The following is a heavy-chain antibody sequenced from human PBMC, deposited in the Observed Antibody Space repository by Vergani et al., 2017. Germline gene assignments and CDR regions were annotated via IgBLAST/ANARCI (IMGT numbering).Heavy chain of an antibody. CDR1: GYTFTNYD. CDR2: MNPISGNT. V-gene: IGHV1-8*02. Sequence: QVQLVQSGTEVKKPGASVKVSCKASGYTFTNYDINWVRRATGQGLEWMGWMNPISGNTGFAQKFQGRVTMTRDTSTSTVYMELSSLRSEDTAVYYCTRGWYYDSIAYWAYWGQGTLVSVSS. CDR3: TRGWYYDSIAYWAY. D-gene: IGHD3-22*01. J-gene: IGHJ4*02.